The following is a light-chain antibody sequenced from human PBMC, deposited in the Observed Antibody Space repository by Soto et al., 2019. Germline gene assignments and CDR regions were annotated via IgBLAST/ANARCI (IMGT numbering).Light chain of an antibody. CDR3: QQLKWVLT. CDR2: AAS. V-gene: IGKV1-9*01. Sequence: DIQLTQSPSFLSASVGDRVTITCRASQGISSYLAWYQQKPGKAPNLLIYAASTLQSGVPSRFSGSGSGREFTLTISSLQPEDFAIYYCQQLKWVLTFGPGTKVDIK. J-gene: IGKJ3*01. CDR1: QGISSY.